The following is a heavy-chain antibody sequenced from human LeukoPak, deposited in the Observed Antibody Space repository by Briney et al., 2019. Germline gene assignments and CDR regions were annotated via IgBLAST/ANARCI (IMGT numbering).Heavy chain of an antibody. V-gene: IGHV3-30*02. CDR1: GFTFSSYG. CDR3: AKEQKSHKEVPLAPLDY. D-gene: IGHD1-1*01. J-gene: IGHJ4*02. CDR2: IRYDGSDK. Sequence: GSLRLSCAASGFTFSSYGMHWGRQAPGRGLEWVAFIRYDGSDKYYADSVKGRFTISRDNSKNTLYLQMNSLRAEDTAVHYCAKEQKSHKEVPLAPLDYWGQGSLVTVSS.